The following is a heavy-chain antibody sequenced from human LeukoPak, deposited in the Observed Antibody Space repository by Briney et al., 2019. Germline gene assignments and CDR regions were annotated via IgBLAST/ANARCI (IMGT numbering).Heavy chain of an antibody. CDR3: AKDLRSTYPQGGLDV. D-gene: IGHD5/OR15-5a*01. CDR2: ISGGGGNT. Sequence: GGSLRLSCAASGFTFSNFAMSWVRQAPGKGLEWVSGISGGGGNTYYADSVKGRFTISRDSSKNTLYLQMNSLRPEDAAVYYCAKDLRSTYPQGGLDVWGQGTMVTVSS. V-gene: IGHV3-23*01. J-gene: IGHJ3*01. CDR1: GFTFSNFA.